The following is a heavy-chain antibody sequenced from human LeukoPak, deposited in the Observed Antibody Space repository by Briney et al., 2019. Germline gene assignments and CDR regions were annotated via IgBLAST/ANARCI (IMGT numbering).Heavy chain of an antibody. V-gene: IGHV3-66*01. CDR1: GFTVSSNY. CDR3: AMYYYGSGSQSPPHPHFDY. J-gene: IGHJ4*02. CDR2: IYSGGST. D-gene: IGHD3-10*01. Sequence: GGSLRLSCAASGFTVSSNYMSWVRQAPGKGLGWVLVIYSGGSTYYADSVKGRFTISRDNSKNTLYLQMNSLRAEDTAVYYCAMYYYGSGSQSPPHPHFDYWGQGTLVTVSS.